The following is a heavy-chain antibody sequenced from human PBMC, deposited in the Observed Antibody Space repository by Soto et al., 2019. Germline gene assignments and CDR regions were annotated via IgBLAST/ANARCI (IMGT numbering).Heavy chain of an antibody. CDR2: ISSSSSTI. CDR1: GFTFSSYS. J-gene: IGHJ6*03. CDR3: ARDDYYYYGSGIYYYYYMDV. V-gene: IGHV3-48*01. D-gene: IGHD3-10*01. Sequence: HPGGSLRLPCAASGFTFSSYSMNWVRQAPGKGLEWVSYISSSSSTIYYADSVKGRFTISRDNAKNSLYLQMNSLRAEDTAVYYCARDDYYYYGSGIYYYYYMDVWGKGTTVTVSS.